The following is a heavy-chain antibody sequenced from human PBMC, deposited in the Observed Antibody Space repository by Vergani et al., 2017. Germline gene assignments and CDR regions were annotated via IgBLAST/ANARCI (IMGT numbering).Heavy chain of an antibody. V-gene: IGHV3-9*01. CDR3: ARDFSSSWPTYYYYGMDV. J-gene: IGHJ6*02. CDR2: ISWNSGSI. Sequence: EVQLVESGGGLVQPGRSLRLSCAASGFTFDDYAMHWVRQDPGKGLEWVSGISWNSGSIGYADSVKGRFTISRDNAKNSLYLQMNSLRAEDTAVYYCARDFSSSWPTYYYYGMDVWGQGTTVTVSS. D-gene: IGHD6-13*01. CDR1: GFTFDDYA.